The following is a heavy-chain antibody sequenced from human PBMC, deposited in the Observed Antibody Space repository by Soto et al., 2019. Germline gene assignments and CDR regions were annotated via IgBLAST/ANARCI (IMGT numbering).Heavy chain of an antibody. CDR2: ISYDGSNK. J-gene: IGHJ4*02. CDR3: AKDLTPKVVVVVPAAIRD. V-gene: IGHV3-30*18. Sequence: PGGSLRLSCAASGFTFSSYGMHWVRQAPGKGLEWVAVISYDGSNKYYADSVKGRFTISRDNSKNTLYLQMNSLRAEDTAVYYCAKDLTPKVVVVVPAAIRDWGQGTLVTVSS. CDR1: GFTFSSYG. D-gene: IGHD2-2*01.